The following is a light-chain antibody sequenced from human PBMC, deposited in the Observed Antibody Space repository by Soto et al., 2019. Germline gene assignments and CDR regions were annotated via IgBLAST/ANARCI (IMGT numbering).Light chain of an antibody. CDR3: QQYNSYWT. CDR2: GAS. V-gene: IGKV3-20*01. Sequence: EIVLTQSPGTLSLSPGERATLSCRASQSVRSNFLAWYQQKPGQAPRLLIYGASNRATGIPDRFSGSGSGTDFTVTITRLEPEDFATYYCQQYNSYWTFGQGTKVDIK. J-gene: IGKJ1*01. CDR1: QSVRSNF.